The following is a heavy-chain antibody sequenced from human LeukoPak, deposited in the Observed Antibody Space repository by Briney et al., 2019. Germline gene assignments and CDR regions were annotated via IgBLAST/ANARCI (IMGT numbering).Heavy chain of an antibody. V-gene: IGHV4-59*01. J-gene: IGHJ6*02. Sequence: SETLSLTCTVSGGSISSYYWSWIRQPTGKGLEWIGYIYYSGSTNYNPSLKSRVTISVDTSKNQFSLKLSSVTAADTAVYYCAREGDGSGPYYYYGMDVWGQGTTVTVSS. D-gene: IGHD1-26*01. CDR2: IYYSGST. CDR1: GGSISSYY. CDR3: AREGDGSGPYYYYGMDV.